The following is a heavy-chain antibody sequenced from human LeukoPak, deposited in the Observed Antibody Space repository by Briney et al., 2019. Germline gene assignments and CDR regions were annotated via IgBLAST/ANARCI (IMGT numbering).Heavy chain of an antibody. CDR1: GGSISSSY. Sequence: ETVSLTCTVSGGSISSSYNYWGWVRQAPGKGLEWVANIKQDGSEKYYVDSVKGRFTMSRGNAKNSLYLQMNSLRAEDTAVYYCARKLRSFSVLSSYYYYYIDVWGKGATVTVSS. CDR2: IKQDGSEK. CDR3: ARKLRSFSVLSSYYYYYIDV. J-gene: IGHJ6*03. D-gene: IGHD1-26*01. V-gene: IGHV3-7*01.